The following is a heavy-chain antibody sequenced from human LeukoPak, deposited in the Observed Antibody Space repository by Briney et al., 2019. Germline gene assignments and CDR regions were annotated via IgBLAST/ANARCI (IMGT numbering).Heavy chain of an antibody. CDR1: GGSFSGYY. Sequence: SETLSLTCAVYGGSFSGYYWSWIRQPPGKGLEWIGEINHSGSTNYNPSLKSRVTISVDTSKNQFSLKLSSVTAADTAVYYCARGTIVVPHYYYGMDVWGQGTTVTVSS. D-gene: IGHD3-22*01. V-gene: IGHV4-34*01. CDR2: INHSGST. J-gene: IGHJ6*02. CDR3: ARGTIVVPHYYYGMDV.